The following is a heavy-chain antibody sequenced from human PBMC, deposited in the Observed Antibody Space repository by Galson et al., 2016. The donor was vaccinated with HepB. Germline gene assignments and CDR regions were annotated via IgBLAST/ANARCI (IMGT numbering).Heavy chain of an antibody. CDR3: AKERLVRRIFDH. V-gene: IGHV3-23*01. Sequence: SLRLSCAASGFVFSNFGLRWVRQAPGKGLEWVASISTRRTTYYSDSVQGRFTISRANSNNTLYLQMNGLRAEDTAVYYCAKERLVRRIFDHWGQGTLLTVSS. D-gene: IGHD1-1*01. J-gene: IGHJ4*02. CDR1: GFVFSNFG. CDR2: ISTRRTT.